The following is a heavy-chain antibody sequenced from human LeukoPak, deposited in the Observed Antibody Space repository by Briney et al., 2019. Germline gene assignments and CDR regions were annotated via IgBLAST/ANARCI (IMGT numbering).Heavy chain of an antibody. CDR3: ARHRLTTPLDY. CDR2: INYSGST. V-gene: IGHV4-31*03. J-gene: IGHJ4*02. Sequence: SETLSLTCTVSGGSISSGGHYWSWIRRRPGKGLEWIGYINYSGSTYYNPSLKSRVSISLDTSQNHFSLRLSSVTAADTAVYYCARHRLTTPLDYWGQGTLVTVSS. D-gene: IGHD1-14*01. CDR1: GGSISSGGHY.